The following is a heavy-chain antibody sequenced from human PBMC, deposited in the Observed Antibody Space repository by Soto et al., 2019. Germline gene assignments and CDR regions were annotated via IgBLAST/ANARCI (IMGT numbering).Heavy chain of an antibody. V-gene: IGHV3-15*01. D-gene: IGHD2-15*01. CDR2: IKSKTDGETT. CDR3: TTEGPGYCSGGSCQAFDY. CDR1: GFTFSYAW. Sequence: LRLSCAASGFTFSYAWMSWVRQAPGNCLEWVGRIKSKTDGETTDYAAPVKGRFTISRDDSKNTLYPQMNSLKTEDTAVYYCTTEGPGYCSGGSCQAFDYWGPGTLVTVSS. J-gene: IGHJ4*02.